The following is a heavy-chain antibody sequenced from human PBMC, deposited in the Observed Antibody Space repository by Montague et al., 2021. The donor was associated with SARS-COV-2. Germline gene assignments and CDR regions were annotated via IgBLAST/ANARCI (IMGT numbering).Heavy chain of an antibody. CDR2: IKPDGSGQ. V-gene: IGHV3-7*01. J-gene: IGHJ4*02. CDR1: GFTFSNYW. Sequence: SLSLSASGFTFSNYWMNWARQAPGKGLEWVASIKPDGSGQNYVDSVKGRFTISRDNAKKSLYLQMNSLRVDDTAVYYCARSLFSSGSFWGQGTLVTVSS. D-gene: IGHD3-10*01. CDR3: ARSLFSSGSF.